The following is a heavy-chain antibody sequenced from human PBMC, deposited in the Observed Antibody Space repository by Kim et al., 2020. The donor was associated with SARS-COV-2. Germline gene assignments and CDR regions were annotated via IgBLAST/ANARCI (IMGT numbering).Heavy chain of an antibody. V-gene: IGHV3-21*01. CDR3: ATIAAAGTVY. D-gene: IGHD6-13*01. CDR2: SYR. Sequence: SYRYYADSVKGRFTISRDNAKNSLYLQMNSLRAEDTAVYYCATIAAAGTVYWGQGTLVTVSS. J-gene: IGHJ4*02.